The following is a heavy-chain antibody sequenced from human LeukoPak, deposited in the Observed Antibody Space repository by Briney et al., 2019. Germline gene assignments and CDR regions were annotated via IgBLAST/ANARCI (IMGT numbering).Heavy chain of an antibody. CDR1: GFTFSTNA. V-gene: IGHV3-30-3*01. J-gene: IGHJ2*01. D-gene: IGHD2-21*02. CDR2: ISYDGSSK. CDR3: ARASGATYCGGDCSLYWYFDL. Sequence: GGSLRLSCAASGFTFSTNAIHWVRQAPGKGLEWLAFISYDGSSKYYADSVKGRFTISRDNSENTLSLQMNSLRAEDTAVYYCARASGATYCGGDCSLYWYFDLWGRGTLVTVSS.